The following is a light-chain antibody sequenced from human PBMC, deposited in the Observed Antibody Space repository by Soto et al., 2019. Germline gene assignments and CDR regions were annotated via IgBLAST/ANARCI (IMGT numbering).Light chain of an antibody. V-gene: IGLV2-11*01. Sequence: QSVMIQPRSVSGSPGQSVTISCTGTSSDVGVYKYVSWYRQHPGKAPKLMIYDVITRPSGVPDRFSGSKSGNTASLTISGLQAEDEADYYCCSCAGDYTFVFGSGSKLTVL. CDR2: DVI. CDR3: CSCAGDYTFV. CDR1: SSDVGVYKY. J-gene: IGLJ1*01.